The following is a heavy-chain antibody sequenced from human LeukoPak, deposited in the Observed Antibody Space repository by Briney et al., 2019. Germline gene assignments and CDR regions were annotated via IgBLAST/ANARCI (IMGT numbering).Heavy chain of an antibody. Sequence: SETLSLTCTVSGGSISSSSYYWGWIRQPPGKGLEWIGSIYYSGSTYYNPSLKSRVTISVDTSKNQFSLKLSSVTAADTAAYYCARVSDFWSGPGWFDPWGQGTLVTVSS. CDR2: IYYSGST. J-gene: IGHJ5*02. CDR1: GGSISSSSYY. V-gene: IGHV4-39*07. D-gene: IGHD3-3*01. CDR3: ARVSDFWSGPGWFDP.